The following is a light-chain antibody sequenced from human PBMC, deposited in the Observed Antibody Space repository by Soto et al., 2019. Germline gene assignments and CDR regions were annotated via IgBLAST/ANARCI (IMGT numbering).Light chain of an antibody. J-gene: IGKJ1*01. CDR1: QSTSNNY. CDR2: GAS. CDR3: QQYGDSRT. V-gene: IGKV3-20*01. Sequence: EIVLTQSPGTLSFSPGERSTRSCGASQSTSNNYLAWYQQKPGQAPRLLIYGASSRATGIPDRFSGSGSGTDFTLTISRLEPEDFAVYYCQQYGDSRTFGQGTKVDIK.